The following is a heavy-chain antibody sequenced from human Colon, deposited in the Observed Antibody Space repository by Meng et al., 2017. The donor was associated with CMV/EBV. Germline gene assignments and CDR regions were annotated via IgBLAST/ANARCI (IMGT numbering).Heavy chain of an antibody. D-gene: IGHD3-16*01. CDR1: GYSFTTYG. Sequence: QASGYSFTTYGISWVRRAPGQGLEWMAWISTYDGKTHYAQKFQGRLTLTTDVSTATAYLDLRGLRSEDTALYYCTRDQSSGFGGDYWGQGTLVTVSS. CDR2: ISTYDGKT. J-gene: IGHJ4*02. CDR3: TRDQSSGFGGDY. V-gene: IGHV1-18*04.